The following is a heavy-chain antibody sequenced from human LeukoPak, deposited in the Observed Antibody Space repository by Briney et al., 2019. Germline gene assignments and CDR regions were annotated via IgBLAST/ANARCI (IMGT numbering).Heavy chain of an antibody. CDR2: IWYDGSNK. CDR1: GFTFSSYG. D-gene: IGHD6-19*01. V-gene: IGHV3-30*02. CDR3: AKDLGGSSGWYLSYYYYGMDV. Sequence: GGSLRLSCAASGFTFSSYGMHWVRQAPGKGLEWVAVIWYDGSNKYYADSVKGRFTISRDNSKNTLYLQMNSLRAEDTAVYYCAKDLGGSSGWYLSYYYYGMDVWGQGTTVTVSS. J-gene: IGHJ6*02.